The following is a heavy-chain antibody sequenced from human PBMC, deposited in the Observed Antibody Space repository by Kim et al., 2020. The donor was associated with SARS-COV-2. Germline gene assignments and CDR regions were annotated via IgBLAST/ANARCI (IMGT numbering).Heavy chain of an antibody. CDR1: GFTFSSYS. Sequence: GGSLRLSCAASGFTFSSYSMNWVRQAPGKGLEWVSSISSSSYIYYADSVKGRFTISRDNAKNSLYLQMNSLRAEDTAVYYCARGHDRVVAAIGYWGQGTLVTVSS. V-gene: IGHV3-21*01. D-gene: IGHD2-15*01. CDR3: ARGHDRVVAAIGY. J-gene: IGHJ4*02. CDR2: ISSSSYI.